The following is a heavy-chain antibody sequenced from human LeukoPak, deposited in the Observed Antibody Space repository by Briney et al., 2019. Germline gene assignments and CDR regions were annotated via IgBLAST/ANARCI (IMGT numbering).Heavy chain of an antibody. D-gene: IGHD7-27*01. CDR3: AKVLELGIGLDAFDI. CDR2: IRYDGSNK. V-gene: IGHV3-30*02. CDR1: GFTFSSYG. Sequence: GGSLRLSCAASGFTFSSYGMHWVRQAPGKGLEWVAFIRYDGSNKYYADSVKGRFTISRDNSKNTLYLQMNSLRAEDTAVYYCAKVLELGIGLDAFDIWGQGTMVTVSS. J-gene: IGHJ3*02.